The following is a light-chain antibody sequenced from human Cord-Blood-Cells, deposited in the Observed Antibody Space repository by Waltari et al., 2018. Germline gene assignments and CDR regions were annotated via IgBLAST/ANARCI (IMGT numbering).Light chain of an antibody. CDR3: QQYNSYWT. Sequence: DIQLTQSPSTLSASVGDRVTITCRASQSISSWLAGYQQKPGKAPKLLIYKAYSLERGVPSRFSGSGSGTEFTLTISSLQPDGFATYYCQQYNSYWTFGQGTKVEIK. CDR1: QSISSW. V-gene: IGKV1-5*03. J-gene: IGKJ1*01. CDR2: KAY.